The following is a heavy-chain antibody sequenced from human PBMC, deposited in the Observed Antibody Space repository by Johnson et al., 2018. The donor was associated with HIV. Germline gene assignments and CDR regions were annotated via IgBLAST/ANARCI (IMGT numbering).Heavy chain of an antibody. CDR2: IWYDGSNK. CDR1: VFTFSSYG. J-gene: IGHJ3*02. D-gene: IGHD5-12*01. V-gene: IGHV3-33*01. CDR3: ARELTYSGYDVYAFDI. Sequence: VQLVESGGGVVQPGRSLRLSCAASVFTFSSYGMHWVRQAPGKGLEWVAVIWYDGSNKYYADSVKGRFTISRDNSKNMLYLQMNSLRAEDTAVYYCARELTYSGYDVYAFDIWGQGTMVTVSS.